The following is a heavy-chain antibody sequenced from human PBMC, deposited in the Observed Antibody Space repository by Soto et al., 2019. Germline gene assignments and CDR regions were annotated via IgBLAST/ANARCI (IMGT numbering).Heavy chain of an antibody. V-gene: IGHV5-51*01. Sequence: GESLKISCKGSGYSFTSYWIGWVRQMPGKGLEWMGIIYPGDSDTRYSPSFQGQVTISADKSISTAYLQWSSLKASDTAMYYCARHMGQGEVPAAIVGPYYYYGMDVWGQGTTVTVS. CDR2: IYPGDSDT. CDR3: ARHMGQGEVPAAIVGPYYYYGMDV. D-gene: IGHD2-2*01. CDR1: GYSFTSYW. J-gene: IGHJ6*02.